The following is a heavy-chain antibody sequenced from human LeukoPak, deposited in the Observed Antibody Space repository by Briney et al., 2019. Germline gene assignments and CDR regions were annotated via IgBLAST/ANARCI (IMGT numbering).Heavy chain of an antibody. Sequence: GGSLRLSCAASGFIFSTYSMHWVRQAPGKGLEWVGGIKFDGIQEFYADSVKGRFTVSKDTSKNTLHLQMDSLRAEDTAVYYCASGSLGHYYDSSGYEYWGQGTLVTVSS. CDR2: IKFDGIQE. V-gene: IGHV3-30*04. J-gene: IGHJ4*02. CDR1: GFIFSTYS. D-gene: IGHD3-22*01. CDR3: ASGSLGHYYDSSGYEY.